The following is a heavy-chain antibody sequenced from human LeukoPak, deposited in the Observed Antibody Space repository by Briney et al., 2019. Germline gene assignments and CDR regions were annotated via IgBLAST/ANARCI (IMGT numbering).Heavy chain of an antibody. CDR3: ATYSTRNAREFQS. V-gene: IGHV3-9*01. CDR2: ISWNSGSI. CDR1: GFTFDDYA. Sequence: PGRSLRLSCAASGFTFDDYAMHWVRQAPGKGLEWVSGISWNSGSIVYADSVKGRFTISGDNAKNSLYLQMNSLRVEDTAVYYCATYSTRNAREFQSWGQGTLVTVSS. J-gene: IGHJ1*01. D-gene: IGHD4-11*01.